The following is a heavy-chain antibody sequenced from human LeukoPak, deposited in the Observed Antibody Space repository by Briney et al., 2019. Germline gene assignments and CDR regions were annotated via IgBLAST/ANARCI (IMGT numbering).Heavy chain of an antibody. J-gene: IGHJ6*02. Sequence: PGGSLRLSCAASGFTLSSYAMHGVRQAPGKGLGGVAHISYEGSNKSHSESEKDRLTIFRDNSKDTLYQQMNSLRAQDTAVYDCAGDKGALDSSGSRNYYYVKDVWGQGTTVTVSS. D-gene: IGHD3-22*01. V-gene: IGHV3-30-3*01. CDR1: GFTLSSYA. CDR3: AGDKGALDSSGSRNYYYVKDV. CDR2: ISYEGSNK.